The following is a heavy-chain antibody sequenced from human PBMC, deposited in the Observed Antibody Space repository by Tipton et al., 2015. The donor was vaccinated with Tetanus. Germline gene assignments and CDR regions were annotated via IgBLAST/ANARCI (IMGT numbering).Heavy chain of an antibody. CDR2: TTAYNENT. V-gene: IGHV1-18*01. CDR3: ARGGGYSVYGRPRYFDH. CDR1: GYTFPDNG. J-gene: IGHJ5*02. D-gene: IGHD5/OR15-5a*01. Sequence: QVQLVQSGPEVKRPGASVRVSCKTSGYTFPDNGIVWVRQAPGQGLEWMAWTTAYNENTYTARKVQGRLGMTPDTSTNTVYMQRRSLASGGAAVYYCARGGGYSVYGRPRYFDHWGQGTLVTVSS.